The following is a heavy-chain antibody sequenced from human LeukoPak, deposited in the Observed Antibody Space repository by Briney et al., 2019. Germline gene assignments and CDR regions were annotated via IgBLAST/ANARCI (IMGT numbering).Heavy chain of an antibody. Sequence: GGTLRLSCAASGFAFSSYGMSWVRQAPGKGLEWVSAISGSGGSTYYADSVKGRFTISRDNSKNTLYLQMNSLRAEDTAVYYCAKDRGIISDYWGQGTLVTVSS. CDR3: AKDRGIISDY. J-gene: IGHJ4*02. D-gene: IGHD3-10*01. CDR2: ISGSGGST. CDR1: GFAFSSYG. V-gene: IGHV3-23*01.